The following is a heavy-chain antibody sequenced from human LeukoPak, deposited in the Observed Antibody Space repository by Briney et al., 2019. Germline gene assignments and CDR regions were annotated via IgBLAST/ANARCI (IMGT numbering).Heavy chain of an antibody. J-gene: IGHJ6*02. CDR1: GYTFTSYG. V-gene: IGHV1-18*01. CDR3: ARAARPASYYGMDV. CDR2: ISAYNGNT. Sequence: ASVEVSCKASGYTFTSYGISWVRQAPGQGLEWMGWISAYNGNTNYAQKLQGRVTMTTDTSTSTAYMELRSLRSDDTAVYYCARAARPASYYGMDVWGQGTTVTVSS.